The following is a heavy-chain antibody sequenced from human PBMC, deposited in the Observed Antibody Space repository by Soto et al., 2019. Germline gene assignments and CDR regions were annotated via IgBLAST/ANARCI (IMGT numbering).Heavy chain of an antibody. J-gene: IGHJ4*02. CDR3: AKDLIVPAPKTGDY. V-gene: IGHV3-23*04. CDR1: EFTFSTYA. Sequence: EVQLVESGGGLAQPGGSLRLSCAASEFTFSTYAMSWVRQAPGKGLEWVSTISGSGDNTFYADSVKGRFTISRDNSKNTAYLQMKSLRADDTAVYYCAKDLIVPAPKTGDYWGQGTLVTVSS. D-gene: IGHD2-2*01. CDR2: ISGSGDNT.